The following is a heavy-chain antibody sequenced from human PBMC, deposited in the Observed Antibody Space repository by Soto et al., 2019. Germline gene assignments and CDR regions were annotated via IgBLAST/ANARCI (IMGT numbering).Heavy chain of an antibody. D-gene: IGHD5-18*01. V-gene: IGHV3-33*01. J-gene: IGHJ6*02. Sequence: GGSLRLSCAASGFTFSSYGMHWVRQAPGKGLEWVAVIWYDGSNKYYADSVKGRFTISRDNSKNTLYLQMNSLRAEDTAVYYCARSVGYSYGYGGDYYYGMDVWGQGTTVTVS. CDR2: IWYDGSNK. CDR1: GFTFSSYG. CDR3: ARSVGYSYGYGGDYYYGMDV.